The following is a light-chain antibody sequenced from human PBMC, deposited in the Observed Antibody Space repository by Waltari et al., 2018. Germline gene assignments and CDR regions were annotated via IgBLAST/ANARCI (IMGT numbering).Light chain of an antibody. CDR1: QTISSY. CDR2: AAS. J-gene: IGKJ1*01. CDR3: QQSYSNPWT. V-gene: IGKV1-39*01. Sequence: DIQMTQSPSSLSASVGDRVTITCRASQTISSYLNWYQQKPGKAPKLLIFAASSLQSGVPSRFCGSGSGTDFTLTIGSLQPEDFATYYCQQSYSNPWTFGQGTKVEIK.